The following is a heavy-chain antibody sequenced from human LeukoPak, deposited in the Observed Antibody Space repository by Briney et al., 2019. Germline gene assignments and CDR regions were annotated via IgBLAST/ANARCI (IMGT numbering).Heavy chain of an antibody. D-gene: IGHD3-22*01. CDR3: ARPRYYDRGFAFDI. V-gene: IGHV4-38-2*01. CDR1: GYSISSGYY. Sequence: SENLSLTCAVSGYSISSGYYWGWIRQPPGKGLDWIGSIYHSGSTYYNPSLKVRVTISVDTSKNQFSLKLSSVTAADTAVYYCARPRYYDRGFAFDIWGQGTMVTVSS. CDR2: IYHSGST. J-gene: IGHJ3*02.